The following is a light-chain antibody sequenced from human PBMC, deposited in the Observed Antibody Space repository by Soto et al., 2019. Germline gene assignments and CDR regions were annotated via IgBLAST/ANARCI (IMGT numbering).Light chain of an antibody. J-gene: IGKJ4*01. Sequence: DVVMTQSPLSLPVTLGQPASISCRSSQSLVYSDGHTYLNWFQQRPGQSPRRLIYKVSYRDSGVPDRFSGSGSGTDFTLKISRVEAEDVGVYYCMQGTHWPLTFGGGTKVEIK. V-gene: IGKV2-30*01. CDR1: QSLVYSDGHTY. CDR3: MQGTHWPLT. CDR2: KVS.